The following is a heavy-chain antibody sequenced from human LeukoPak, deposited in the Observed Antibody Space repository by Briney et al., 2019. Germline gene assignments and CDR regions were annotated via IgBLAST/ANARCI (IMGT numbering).Heavy chain of an antibody. CDR3: ARTLSSSWSGTIDY. J-gene: IGHJ4*02. Sequence: SVKVSCKASGYTFTCYYMHWVRQAPGQGLEWMGWINPNSGGTNYAQKFQGRVTMTRDTSISTAYMELSRLRSDDTAVYYCARTLSSSWSGTIDYWGQGTLVTVSS. D-gene: IGHD6-13*01. CDR1: GYTFTCYY. CDR2: INPNSGGT. V-gene: IGHV1-2*02.